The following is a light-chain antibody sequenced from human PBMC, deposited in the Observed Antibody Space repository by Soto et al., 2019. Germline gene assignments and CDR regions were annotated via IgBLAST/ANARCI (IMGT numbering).Light chain of an antibody. CDR1: QSVSNNY. J-gene: IGKJ1*01. CDR3: QKYGSSGT. V-gene: IGKV3-20*01. Sequence: EIVLTQSPGTLSLSPGERATLSCRASQSVSNNYLAWYNQKPGQAPRLLIYGASNRATGIQDRFSGSGSWTDFTLSISRLEREDFAVYYCQKYGSSGTFGQGTKVEIK. CDR2: GAS.